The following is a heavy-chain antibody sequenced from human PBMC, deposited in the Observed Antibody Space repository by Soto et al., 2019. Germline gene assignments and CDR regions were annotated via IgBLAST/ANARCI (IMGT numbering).Heavy chain of an antibody. D-gene: IGHD3-22*01. CDR2: ISPSSGAT. CDR3: ARELYDNGPSGLDV. J-gene: IGHJ6*02. V-gene: IGHV1-2*04. CDR1: GGTFSSYA. Sequence: GASVKVSCKASGGTFSSYAISWVRQAPGKGLEWMGWISPSSGATQYAQKFQGWVTVTRDTSTSTVYLDVSRLKSDGSAVYYCARELYDNGPSGLDVWGQGTTVTVSS.